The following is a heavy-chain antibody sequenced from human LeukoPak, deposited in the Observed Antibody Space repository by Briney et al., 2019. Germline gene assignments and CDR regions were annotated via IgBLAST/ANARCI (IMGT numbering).Heavy chain of an antibody. CDR1: GFTISSYA. D-gene: IGHD5-18*01. J-gene: IGHJ4*02. CDR2: ISGSGGST. Sequence: GSLRLSCAASGFTISSYAMSWVRQAPGKGLEWVSAISGSGGSTYYADSVKGRFTISRGNSKNTLYLQMNSLRAEDTAVYYCAKDPLPVGQLSYYLDYWGQGTLVTVSS. CDR3: AKDPLPVGQLSYYLDY. V-gene: IGHV3-23*01.